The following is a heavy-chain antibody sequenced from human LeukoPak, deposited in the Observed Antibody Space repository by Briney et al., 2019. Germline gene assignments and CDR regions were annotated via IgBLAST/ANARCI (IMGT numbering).Heavy chain of an antibody. Sequence: SETLSLTCTVSGGSISSYYWSWIWQPPGKGLEWIGYIHYSGSTKYNPSLKSRVTISVDTSKNQVSLNLSSVIAADTAVYYCARTLHPSSSSWYFDYWGQGILVTVSS. D-gene: IGHD6-13*01. CDR2: IHYSGST. J-gene: IGHJ4*02. V-gene: IGHV4-59*01. CDR1: GGSISSYY. CDR3: ARTLHPSSSSWYFDY.